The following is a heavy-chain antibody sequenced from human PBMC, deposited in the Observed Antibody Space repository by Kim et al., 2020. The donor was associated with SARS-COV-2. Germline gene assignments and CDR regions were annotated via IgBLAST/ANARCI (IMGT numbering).Heavy chain of an antibody. CDR3: ARSYYGSGSYPPIYDAFVV. Sequence: GGSLRLSCAASGFTFSSYAMHWVRQAPGKGLEWVAVISYDGSNKYYADSVKGRFTISRDNSKNTLYLQMNSLRAEDTAVYYCARSYYGSGSYPPIYDAFVVWGQGTMVTVSS. CDR2: ISYDGSNK. V-gene: IGHV3-30*04. CDR1: GFTFSSYA. D-gene: IGHD3-10*01. J-gene: IGHJ3*01.